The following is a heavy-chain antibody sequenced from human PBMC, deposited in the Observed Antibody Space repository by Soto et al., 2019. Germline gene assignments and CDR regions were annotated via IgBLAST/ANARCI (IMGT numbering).Heavy chain of an antibody. CDR3: AKKYSDYAPAFDY. V-gene: IGHV3-23*01. Sequence: GGPLSLSCPASGFTFSSYAMSWVRQAPGKGLEWVSAISRSDGSTYYADSVKGRFTISRDNSKNTLSLQMNSLRTEDTAVYYCAKKYSDYAPAFDYWGQGTLVTVSS. D-gene: IGHD4-17*01. CDR2: ISRSDGST. J-gene: IGHJ4*02. CDR1: GFTFSSYA.